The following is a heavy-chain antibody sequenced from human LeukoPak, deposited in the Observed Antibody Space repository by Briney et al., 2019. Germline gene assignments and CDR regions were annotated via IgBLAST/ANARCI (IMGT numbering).Heavy chain of an antibody. CDR3: ARWVAASSIDY. J-gene: IGHJ4*02. Sequence: SETLSLTCTVSGGSISSYYWSWIRQPPGKGLEWIGYIYYRGSTNYNASLKSRVTISVDTSKNQFSLKLRSVTAADTAVYYCARWVAASSIDYWGQRTLLTVSS. CDR1: GGSISSYY. D-gene: IGHD6-13*01. CDR2: IYYRGST. V-gene: IGHV4-59*08.